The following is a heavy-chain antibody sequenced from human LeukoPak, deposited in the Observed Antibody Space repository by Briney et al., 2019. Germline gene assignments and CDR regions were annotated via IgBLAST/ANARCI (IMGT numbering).Heavy chain of an antibody. V-gene: IGHV3-23*01. CDR2: ISGSGGST. CDR3: AKSGTKGFDP. Sequence: PGGSLRLPCAASGFTFSSYAMSWVRQAPGKGLERVSAISGSGGSTYYADSVKGRFTISRDNSKNTLYLQMNSLRAEDTAVYYCAKSGTKGFDPWGQGTLVTVSS. J-gene: IGHJ5*02. D-gene: IGHD2-2*01. CDR1: GFTFSSYA.